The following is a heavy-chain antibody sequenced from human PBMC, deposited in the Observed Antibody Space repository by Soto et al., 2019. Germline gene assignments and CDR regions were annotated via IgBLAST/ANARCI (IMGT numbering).Heavy chain of an antibody. D-gene: IGHD3-3*01. CDR1: GGSFSDSY. J-gene: IGHJ6*02. Sequence: QVQLHQWGAGLLKPSETLSLACAVYGGSFSDSYWTWIRQPPGKGLEWIGEIKHGGSAKYNPSLRSRVTISLDTAKKQCSLRLNSVTSADTAVYYCARDIGAGYYGLDVWGQGTTVTVSS. CDR2: IKHGGSA. CDR3: ARDIGAGYYGLDV. V-gene: IGHV4-34*01.